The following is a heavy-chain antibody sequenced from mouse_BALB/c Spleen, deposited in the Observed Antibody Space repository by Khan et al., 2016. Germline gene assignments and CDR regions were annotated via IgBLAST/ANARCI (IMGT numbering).Heavy chain of an antibody. J-gene: IGHJ4*01. V-gene: IGHV9-3-1*01. CDR3: ASIYDGYYVGLYDAMDY. CDR1: GYTFTNYG. Sequence: QIQLVQSGPELKKPGETVKISCKASGYTFTNYGMNWVKQAPGKGLKWMGWINTYTGEPTYAADFKGRFAFSLETSASTAYLQINNLKNEDTATYFCASIYDGYYVGLYDAMDYWGQGTSVTVSS. CDR2: INTYTGEP. D-gene: IGHD2-3*01.